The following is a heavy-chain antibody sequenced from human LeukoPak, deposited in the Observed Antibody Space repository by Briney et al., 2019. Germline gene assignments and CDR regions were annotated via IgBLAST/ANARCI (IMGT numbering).Heavy chain of an antibody. CDR2: ISAYNGNT. Sequence: ASVKVSCKASGYTFTGYYMHWVRQAPGQGLEWMGWISAYNGNTNYAQKLQGRVTMTTDTSTSTAYMELRSLRSDDTAVYYCAAGDSEPYFDYWGQGTLVTVSS. CDR1: GYTFTGYY. D-gene: IGHD2-21*01. CDR3: AAGDSEPYFDY. V-gene: IGHV1-18*04. J-gene: IGHJ4*02.